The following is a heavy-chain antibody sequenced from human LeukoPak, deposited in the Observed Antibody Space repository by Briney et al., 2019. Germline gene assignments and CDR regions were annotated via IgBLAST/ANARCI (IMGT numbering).Heavy chain of an antibody. CDR3: AGFGAGSYY. CDR1: GGSISSSY. D-gene: IGHD3-10*01. V-gene: IGHV4-4*07. CDR2: IYTTGSTDST. Sequence: PSETLSLTCTVSGGSISSSYCSWIQQPAGKGLEWIGRIYTTGSTDSTDFNPSLKSRVTMSVDTSKNQFSLKLGSVTAADTAVYYCAGFGAGSYYWGQGTLVTVSS. J-gene: IGHJ4*02.